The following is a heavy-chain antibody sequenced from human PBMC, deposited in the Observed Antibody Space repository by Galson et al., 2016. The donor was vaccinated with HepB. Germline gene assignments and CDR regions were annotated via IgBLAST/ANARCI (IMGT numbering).Heavy chain of an antibody. CDR3: AKYEKFLEWLLPTYYYYAMDV. J-gene: IGHJ6*02. Sequence: SLRLSCAASGFSFSSFAMGWVRQAPGKGLEWVSVVSGSGRSTYYAHSVKGRFTIPRDNSKSTLYLQMNSLRAEDTAVYYCAKYEKFLEWLLPTYYYYAMDVWGQGTTVTVSS. V-gene: IGHV3-23*01. CDR1: GFSFSSFA. CDR2: VSGSGRST. D-gene: IGHD3-3*01.